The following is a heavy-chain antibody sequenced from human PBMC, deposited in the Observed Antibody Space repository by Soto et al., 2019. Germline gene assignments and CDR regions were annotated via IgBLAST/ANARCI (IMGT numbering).Heavy chain of an antibody. J-gene: IGHJ6*02. V-gene: IGHV4-30-4*01. CDR1: GDSMNSGNYY. CDR2: IRNGGNS. CDR3: AREYWNSPYSMDV. D-gene: IGHD1-7*01. Sequence: QVQLQESGPGLVKPSQTLSLTCTVSGDSMNSGNYYWSWIRQSPGNGLEWIWHIRNGGNSYQNPSLTGRGTISVDTSNNQFSLSLTSVTVADSAGYYCAREYWNSPYSMDVWGRGTTVSVSS.